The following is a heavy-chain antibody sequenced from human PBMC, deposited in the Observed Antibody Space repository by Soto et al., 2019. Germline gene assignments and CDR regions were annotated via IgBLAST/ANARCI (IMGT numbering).Heavy chain of an antibody. CDR2: ISYDGSNK. Sequence: QVQLVESGGGVVQPGRSRRLSCAASGFTFSSYAMHWVRQAPGKGLEWVAVISYDGSNKYYADSVKGRFTISRDNSKNTLYLQMNSLRAEDTAVYYCARDLGIAVTTSHDAFDIWGQGTMVTVSS. V-gene: IGHV3-30-3*01. J-gene: IGHJ3*02. CDR1: GFTFSSYA. D-gene: IGHD6-19*01. CDR3: ARDLGIAVTTSHDAFDI.